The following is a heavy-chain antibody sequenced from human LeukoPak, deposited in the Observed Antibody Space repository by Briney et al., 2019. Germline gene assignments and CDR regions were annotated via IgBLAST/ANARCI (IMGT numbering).Heavy chain of an antibody. CDR3: AREDDILTGYSDFDY. Sequence: GGSLRLSCAASGFTFSSYEMNWVRQAPGKGLEWVSYISSSGSTIYYADSVKGRFTISRDNAKNSLYLQMNGLRAEDTAVYYCAREDDILTGYSDFDYWGQGTLVTVSS. J-gene: IGHJ4*02. CDR1: GFTFSSYE. D-gene: IGHD3-9*01. V-gene: IGHV3-48*03. CDR2: ISSSGSTI.